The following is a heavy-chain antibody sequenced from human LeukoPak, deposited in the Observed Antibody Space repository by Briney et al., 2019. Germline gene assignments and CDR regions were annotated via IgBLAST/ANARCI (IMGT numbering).Heavy chain of an antibody. J-gene: IGHJ4*02. CDR3: VRGLWFGEPYFADFDY. CDR1: GLTYTSYS. CDR2: VCGGGYYI. D-gene: IGHD3-10*01. V-gene: IGHV3-21*01. Sequence: GGSPRLSCTPSGLTYTSYSMKWVRQAPGKGVEWVSSVCGGGYYIYYADLVKGRFTISRDNAKNSLSLQMNSLRAEDTAVYYCVRGLWFGEPYFADFDYWGQGTLVTVSS.